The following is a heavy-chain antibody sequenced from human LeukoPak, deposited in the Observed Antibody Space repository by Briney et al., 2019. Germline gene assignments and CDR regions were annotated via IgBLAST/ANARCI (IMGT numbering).Heavy chain of an antibody. J-gene: IGHJ4*02. Sequence: GGALRLSCAASGFTFSTYPMYWVRQAPGREPEYVSGINNNGDRTYYAKSVKRRFTISRDNSTKTLYLQVGSRRDEDMAVYYCARGGLVGPTPYLDSWGQGTLVTVSS. D-gene: IGHD1-26*01. V-gene: IGHV3-64*01. CDR2: INNNGDRT. CDR1: GFTFSTYP. CDR3: ARGGLVGPTPYLDS.